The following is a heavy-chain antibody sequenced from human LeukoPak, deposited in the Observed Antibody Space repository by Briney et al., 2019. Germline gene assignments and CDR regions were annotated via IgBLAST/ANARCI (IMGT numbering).Heavy chain of an antibody. CDR2: ISGSGGST. CDR1: GFTFSSYA. J-gene: IGHJ4*02. V-gene: IGHV3-23*01. D-gene: IGHD2-2*01. CDR3: ARSVVPAAVPDY. Sequence: GGSLRLSCAASGFTFSSYAMSWVRQAPGKGLEWASAISGSGGSTYYADSVKGRFTISRDNSKNTLYLQMNSLRAEDMAVYYCARSVVPAAVPDYWGQGTLVTVSS.